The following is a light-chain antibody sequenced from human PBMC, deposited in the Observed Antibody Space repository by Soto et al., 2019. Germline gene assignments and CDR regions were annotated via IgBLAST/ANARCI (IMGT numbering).Light chain of an antibody. Sequence: EIVMTQSPATLSVSPGERATLSCRASQSVSSNLAWYQQIPGQAPRLLIYGASTRATGLPARFSGSGSGTECTLTISSLQSEDFAVYYCQQYNNWPHTFGQGTQLEIK. CDR1: QSVSSN. CDR3: QQYNNWPHT. V-gene: IGKV3-15*01. CDR2: GAS. J-gene: IGKJ2*01.